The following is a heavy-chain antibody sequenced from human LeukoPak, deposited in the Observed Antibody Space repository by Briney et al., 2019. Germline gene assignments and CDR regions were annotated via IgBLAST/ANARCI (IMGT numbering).Heavy chain of an antibody. CDR3: ARDNAAAAGTRFDY. J-gene: IGHJ4*02. CDR1: GFTFSDYY. Sequence: GGSLRLSCAASGFTFSDYYMSWIRQAPGRGLEWVSYISSSSSYTNYADSVKGRFTISRDNAKNSLYLQMNSLRAEDTAVYYCARDNAAAAGTRFDYWGQGTLVTVSS. V-gene: IGHV3-11*06. D-gene: IGHD6-13*01. CDR2: ISSSSSYT.